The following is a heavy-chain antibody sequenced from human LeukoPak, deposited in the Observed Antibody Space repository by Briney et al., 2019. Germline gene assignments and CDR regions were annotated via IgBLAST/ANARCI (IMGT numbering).Heavy chain of an antibody. J-gene: IGHJ4*02. CDR2: ISYDGSNK. V-gene: IGHV3-30-3*01. CDR1: GFTFSSYA. CDR3: ASDMSYSGYYIDY. D-gene: IGHD3-3*01. Sequence: GGSLRLSCAASGFTFSSYAMHWVRQAPGKGLEWVAPISYDGSNKYYADSVKGRFTISRDNSKNTLYLQMNSLRAEDSAVYYCASDMSYSGYYIDYWGQGTLVTVSS.